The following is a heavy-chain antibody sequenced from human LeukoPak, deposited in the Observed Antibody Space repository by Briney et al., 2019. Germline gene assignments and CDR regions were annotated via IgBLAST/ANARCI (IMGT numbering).Heavy chain of an antibody. CDR3: ARDKGRSIAARGIDAFDI. V-gene: IGHV4-30-4*01. CDR2: IYYSGST. Sequence: SQTLSLTCTASGGSISSGDYYWSWIRQPPGKGLEWIGYIYYSGSTYYNPSLKSRVTISVDTSKNQFSLKLSSVTAADTAVYYCARDKGRSIAARGIDAFDIWGQGTMVTVSS. CDR1: GGSISSGDYY. J-gene: IGHJ3*02. D-gene: IGHD6-6*01.